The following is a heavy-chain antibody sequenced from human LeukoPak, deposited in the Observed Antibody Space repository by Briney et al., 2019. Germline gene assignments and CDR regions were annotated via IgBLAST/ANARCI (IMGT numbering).Heavy chain of an antibody. CDR2: ISAYNGNT. Sequence: ASVKVSCKASGYTLTSYGISWVRQAPGQGLEWMGWISAYNGNTNYAQKLQGRVTMTTDTSTSIAYMELRSLRSDDTAVYYCARDMGPGWLVRGWSFDYWGQGTLVTVSS. CDR3: ARDMGPGWLVRGWSFDY. D-gene: IGHD6-19*01. V-gene: IGHV1-18*01. CDR1: GYTLTSYG. J-gene: IGHJ4*02.